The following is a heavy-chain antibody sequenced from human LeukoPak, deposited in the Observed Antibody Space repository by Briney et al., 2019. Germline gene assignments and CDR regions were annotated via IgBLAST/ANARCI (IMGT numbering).Heavy chain of an antibody. V-gene: IGHV4-61*02. J-gene: IGHJ5*02. CDR1: GGSISSGSYY. CDR2: IYTSGST. CDR3: ASYSGYDRSGRFDP. Sequence: PSETLSLTCTVSGGSISSGSYYWSWIRQPAGKGLEWIGRIYTSGSTNYNPSLKSRVTISVDTSKNQSSLKLSSVTAADTAVYYCASYSGYDRSGRFDPWGQGTLVNVSS. D-gene: IGHD5-12*01.